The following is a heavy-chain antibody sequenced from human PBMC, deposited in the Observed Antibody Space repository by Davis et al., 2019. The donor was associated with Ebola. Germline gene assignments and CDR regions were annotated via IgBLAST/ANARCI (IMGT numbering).Heavy chain of an antibody. V-gene: IGHV1-3*01. J-gene: IGHJ4*02. CDR1: GYTFINYA. D-gene: IGHD4-23*01. Sequence: AASVKVSCKASGYTFINYAIHWVRQAPGQRLEWMGWINVGDGNTKSSGNFQGRLTIARDTSASTAYMELSSLRSEDTAVYYCATPTVVTVYWGQGTLVTVSS. CDR3: ATPTVVTVY. CDR2: INVGDGNT.